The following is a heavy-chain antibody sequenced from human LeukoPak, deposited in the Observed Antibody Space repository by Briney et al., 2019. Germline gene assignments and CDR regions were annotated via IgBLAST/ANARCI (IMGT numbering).Heavy chain of an antibody. CDR3: ARDGSHLGIAAGWFDP. CDR2: ISWNSGSI. V-gene: IGHV3-9*01. J-gene: IGHJ5*02. D-gene: IGHD6-13*01. Sequence: PGGSLRLSCAASGFTFDDYAMHWVRQAPGKGLEWVSGISWNSGSIYYADSVKGRFTISRDNAKNSLYLQMNSLRAEDTAVYYCARDGSHLGIAAGWFDPWGQGTLVTVSS. CDR1: GFTFDDYA.